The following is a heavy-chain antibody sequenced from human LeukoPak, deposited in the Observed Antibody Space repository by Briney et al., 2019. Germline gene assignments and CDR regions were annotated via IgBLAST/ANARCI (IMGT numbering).Heavy chain of an antibody. CDR3: ARQDGYDYGDYYGMDV. Sequence: GESLKISCKGSGYSFTSYWIGWVRQMPGKGLEWMGTIYPGDSDTRYSPSFQGQVTISADKSISTAYLQWSSLKASDTAMYYCARQDGYDYGDYYGMDVWGQGTTVTVSS. J-gene: IGHJ6*02. CDR1: GYSFTSYW. D-gene: IGHD4-17*01. V-gene: IGHV5-51*01. CDR2: IYPGDSDT.